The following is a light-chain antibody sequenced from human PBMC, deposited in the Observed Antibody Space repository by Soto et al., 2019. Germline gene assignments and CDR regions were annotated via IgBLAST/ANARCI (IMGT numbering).Light chain of an antibody. V-gene: IGLV2-11*01. CDR1: SSDVGANKY. J-gene: IGLJ2*01. CDR3: SSYTSSTTVV. Sequence: QSAPTQPRSVSGSPGQSVTISCTGTSSDVGANKYVAWYQQHPGKAPKLMIYDVSQRPSGVPDRFSGSKSGNTASLTISGLQAEDEADYYCSSYTSSTTVVFGGGTKLTVL. CDR2: DVS.